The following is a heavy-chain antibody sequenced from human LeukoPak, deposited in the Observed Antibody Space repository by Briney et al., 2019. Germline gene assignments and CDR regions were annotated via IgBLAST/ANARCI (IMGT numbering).Heavy chain of an antibody. J-gene: IGHJ6*03. V-gene: IGHV4-39*01. D-gene: IGHD2-2*01. CDR3: ARRVVPGYYMDV. Sequence: SETLSLTCTVSGGSISSSSYYWRWIRQPPGKGLEWIGSIHYSGSTYYNPSLKSRVTISVDTSKNQFSLKLSSVTAADTAVYYCARRVVPGYYMDVWGKGTTVTVSS. CDR1: GGSISSSSYY. CDR2: IHYSGST.